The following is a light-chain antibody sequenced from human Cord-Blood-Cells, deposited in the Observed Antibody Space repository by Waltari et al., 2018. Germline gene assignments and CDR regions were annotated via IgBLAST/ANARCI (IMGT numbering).Light chain of an antibody. V-gene: IGKV1-8*01. CDR2: AAT. J-gene: IGKJ5*01. Sequence: AIRMTQSPSSFSASTGDRVTITCRGSQGISSYLAWYQQKPGKAPKLLIYAATTLQSGVLSTCSGSGSGTEFTLTISCLQSEDFATHDCRQYYSYPITFVQRTRLEIK. CDR3: RQYYSYPIT. CDR1: QGISSY.